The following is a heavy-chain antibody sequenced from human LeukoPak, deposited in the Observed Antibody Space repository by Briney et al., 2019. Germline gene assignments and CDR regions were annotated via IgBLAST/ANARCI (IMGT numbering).Heavy chain of an antibody. V-gene: IGHV4-59*08. CDR2: IYYSGST. Sequence: SVTLSLTCTVSGGSISSYYWSWIRQPPGKGLEWIGYIYYSGSTNYNPSLKSRVTISVDTSKNQFSLKLSSVTAADTAVYYCARLIPRSSFDYWGQGTLVTVSS. J-gene: IGHJ4*02. D-gene: IGHD2-2*01. CDR1: GGSISSYY. CDR3: ARLIPRSSFDY.